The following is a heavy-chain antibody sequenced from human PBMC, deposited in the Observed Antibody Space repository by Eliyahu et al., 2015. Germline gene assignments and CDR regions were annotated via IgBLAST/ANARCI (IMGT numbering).Heavy chain of an antibody. CDR3: ARRADSGYSTYFYDS. Sequence: QVQLQQSGPGLVKASETLSLTCAVSGGSIXTRNWWSWVRQSPGKGLEWIGEIYHSGSTHYHPSLRSRLTILVDKFQNRFFLELKSVTAADTAMYFCARRADSGYSTYFYDSWGQGTPVTVSS. J-gene: IGHJ4*02. CDR1: GGSIXTRNW. V-gene: IGHV4-4*02. D-gene: IGHD3-22*01. CDR2: IYHSGST.